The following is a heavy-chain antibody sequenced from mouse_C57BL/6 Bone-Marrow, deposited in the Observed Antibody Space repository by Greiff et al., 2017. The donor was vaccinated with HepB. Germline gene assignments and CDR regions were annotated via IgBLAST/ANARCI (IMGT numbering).Heavy chain of an antibody. CDR3: ARFYYGSSYYAMDY. D-gene: IGHD1-1*01. J-gene: IGHJ4*01. V-gene: IGHV1-64*01. Sequence: QVQLQQPGAELVKPGASVKLSCKASGYTFTSYWMHWVKQRPGQGLEWIGMIHPNSGSTNYNEKFKSKATLTVDKSSSTAYMQLSSLTSEDSAVYYWARFYYGSSYYAMDYWGQGTSVTVSS. CDR1: GYTFTSYW. CDR2: IHPNSGST.